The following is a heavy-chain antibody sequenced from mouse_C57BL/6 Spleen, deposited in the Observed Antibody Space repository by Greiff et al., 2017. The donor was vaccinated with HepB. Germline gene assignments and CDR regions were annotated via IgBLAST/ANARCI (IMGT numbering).Heavy chain of an antibody. CDR2: ISDGGSYT. CDR3: GGGGLRLRTFAD. CDR1: GFTFSSYA. Sequence: EVMLVESGGGLVKPGGSLKLSCAASGFTFSSYAMSWVRQTPEKRLEWVATISDGGSYTYYPDNVKGRFTISRDNAKNNLYLQMSHLKSEDTAMYCCGGGGLRLRTFADWGQGTLVTVAA. V-gene: IGHV5-4*03. D-gene: IGHD3-2*02. J-gene: IGHJ3*01.